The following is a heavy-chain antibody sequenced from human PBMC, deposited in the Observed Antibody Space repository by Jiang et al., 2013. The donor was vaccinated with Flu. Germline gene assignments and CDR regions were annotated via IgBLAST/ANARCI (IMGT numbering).Heavy chain of an antibody. CDR3: ARDYYYGSGSLGSFAFDI. Sequence: QLVESGAEVKKPGASVKVSCKASGYTFTSYYMHWVRQAPGQGLEWMGIINPSGGSTSYAQKFQGRVTMTRDTSTSTVYMELSSLRSEDTAVYYCARDYYYGSGSLGSFAFDIWGQGTMVTVSS. D-gene: IGHD3-10*01. CDR2: INPSGGST. CDR1: GYTFTSYY. J-gene: IGHJ3*02. V-gene: IGHV1-46*01.